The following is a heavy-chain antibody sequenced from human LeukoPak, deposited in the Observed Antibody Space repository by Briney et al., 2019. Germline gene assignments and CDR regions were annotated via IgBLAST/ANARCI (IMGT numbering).Heavy chain of an antibody. D-gene: IGHD2-2*01. CDR3: ARVVVVPAALEAAAQYYFDY. J-gene: IGHJ4*02. CDR2: INPSGGST. Sequence: ASVKVSCKASGYTFTSYDINWVRQAPGQGLEWMGIINPSGGSTSYAQKFQGRVTMTRDTSTSTVYMELSSLRSEDTAVYYCARVVVVPAALEAAAQYYFDYWGQGTLVTVSS. CDR1: GYTFTSYD. V-gene: IGHV1-46*01.